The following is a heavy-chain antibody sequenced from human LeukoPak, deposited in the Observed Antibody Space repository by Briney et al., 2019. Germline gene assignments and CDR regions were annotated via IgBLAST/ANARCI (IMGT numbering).Heavy chain of an antibody. D-gene: IGHD6-19*01. CDR2: IYPGDSDT. J-gene: IGHJ4*02. Sequence: GESLKISCKGSGCSFTSYWIGWVRQMPGKGLEWMGIIYPGDSDTRYSPSFQGQVTISADKSISTAYLQWSSLKASDTAMYCCARHPAWYSSGWAPDYWGQGTLVTVSS. CDR1: GCSFTSYW. CDR3: ARHPAWYSSGWAPDY. V-gene: IGHV5-51*01.